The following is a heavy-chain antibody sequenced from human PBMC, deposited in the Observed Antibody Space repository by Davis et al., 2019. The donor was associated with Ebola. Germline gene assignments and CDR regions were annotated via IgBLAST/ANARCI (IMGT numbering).Heavy chain of an antibody. D-gene: IGHD3-3*01. CDR1: GGSISTYY. V-gene: IGHV4-59*01. J-gene: IGHJ4*02. CDR3: ARAYDFWSGPDY. Sequence: PSETLSLTCTVSGGSISTYYWSWIRQPPGKGLEYIGYIYYSGSTNYNPSLKSRVTISVDTSKNQFSLKLSSVTAADTAVYYCARAYDFWSGPDYWGQGTLVTVSS. CDR2: IYYSGST.